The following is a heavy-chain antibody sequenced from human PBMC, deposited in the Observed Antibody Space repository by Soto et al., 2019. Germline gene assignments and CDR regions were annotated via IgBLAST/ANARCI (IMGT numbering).Heavy chain of an antibody. V-gene: IGHV3-33*01. CDR1: GFTFSSYG. Sequence: GGSLRLSCAASGFTFSSYGMHWVRQAPGKGLEWVAVIWYDGSNKYYADSVKGRFTISRDNSKNTLYLQMNSLRAEDTAVYYCARESQLRFLEDSGSYFDYWGQGTLVTVSS. D-gene: IGHD3-3*01. CDR3: ARESQLRFLEDSGSYFDY. J-gene: IGHJ4*02. CDR2: IWYDGSNK.